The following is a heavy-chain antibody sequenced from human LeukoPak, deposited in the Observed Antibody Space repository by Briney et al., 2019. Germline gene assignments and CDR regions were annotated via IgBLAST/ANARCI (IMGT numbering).Heavy chain of an antibody. Sequence: GGSLRLSCAASGFTFSNAWMSWVRQAPGKGLEWVGRIKSKTDGGTTDYAAPVKGRFTISRDDSKNTLYLQMNSLKTEDTAVYYCTTDRLYDSSGYYPYYFDYWGQGTLVTVSS. J-gene: IGHJ4*02. D-gene: IGHD3-22*01. V-gene: IGHV3-15*01. CDR1: GFTFSNAW. CDR3: TTDRLYDSSGYYPYYFDY. CDR2: IKSKTDGGTT.